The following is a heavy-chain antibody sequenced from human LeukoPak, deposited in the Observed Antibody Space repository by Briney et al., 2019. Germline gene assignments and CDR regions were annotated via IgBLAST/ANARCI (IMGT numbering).Heavy chain of an antibody. CDR2: IYSGGST. CDR1: GFTVSSNH. V-gene: IGHV3-53*01. CDR3: AKGPYGLGIYYGMDV. J-gene: IGHJ6*02. Sequence: PGGSLRLSCAASGFTVSSNHMSWVRQAPGKGLEWVSVIYSGGSTYYADSVKGRFTISRDNSKNTLYLQMNSLRAEDTAVYYCAKGPYGLGIYYGMDVWGQGTTVTV. D-gene: IGHD3-10*01.